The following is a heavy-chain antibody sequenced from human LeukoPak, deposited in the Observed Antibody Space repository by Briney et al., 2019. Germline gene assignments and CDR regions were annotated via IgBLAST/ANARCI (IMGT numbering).Heavy chain of an antibody. CDR2: IYYSGST. Sequence: SETLSLTCTVSGGSISSYYWSWIRQPPGKGLEWIGYIYYSGSTNYNPSLKSRVTISVDTSKNQFSLKLSSVTAADTAVYYCARDPLVAHGVYYVDYWGQGTLVTVSS. D-gene: IGHD5-12*01. CDR3: ARDPLVAHGVYYVDY. J-gene: IGHJ4*02. CDR1: GGSISSYY. V-gene: IGHV4-59*12.